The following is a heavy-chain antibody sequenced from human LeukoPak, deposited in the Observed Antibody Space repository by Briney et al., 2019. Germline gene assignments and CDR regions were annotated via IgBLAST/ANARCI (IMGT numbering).Heavy chain of an antibody. CDR3: ARDQGTSVTAMVGGHFDY. CDR1: GFTFRGNG. J-gene: IGHJ4*02. D-gene: IGHD4-17*01. Sequence: GGPLRLSCAASGFTFRGNGMHWVRQAPGKGLEWVAIIWYGGSNRYYADSVKGRFTISRDNSKNTLFLQMNSLTAEDTAVYYCARDQGTSVTAMVGGHFDYWGPGTLVTVSS. CDR2: IWYGGSNR. V-gene: IGHV3-33*01.